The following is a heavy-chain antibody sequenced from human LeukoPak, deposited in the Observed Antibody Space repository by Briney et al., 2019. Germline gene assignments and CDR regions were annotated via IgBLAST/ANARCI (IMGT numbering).Heavy chain of an antibody. D-gene: IGHD2-15*01. J-gene: IGHJ1*01. CDR2: ISGIGCST. CDR3: ALLAYCSGGICYSTDFLGYVQH. CDR1: GFTFSSYA. Sequence: PGGSLRLSCAASGFTFSSYAISWVRQAPGKGLEWVSAISGIGCSTYYADSVKGRFTISRDNSKDTLYLQMNSLRAEDTAVYYCALLAYCSGGICYSTDFLGYVQHWGQGTLVTVSS. V-gene: IGHV3-23*01.